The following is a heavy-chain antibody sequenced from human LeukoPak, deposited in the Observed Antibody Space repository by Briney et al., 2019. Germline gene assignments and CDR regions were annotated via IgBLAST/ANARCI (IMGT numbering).Heavy chain of an antibody. CDR3: ARSSSTSCSFDY. CDR2: IYHSGST. CDR1: GYSITSGYY. D-gene: IGHD2-2*01. Sequence: SETLSLTCTVSGYSITSGYYWGWIRQPPGEGLEWIGSIYHSGSTYYNPSLKSRVTISVDTSKNQFSLKLSSVTAADTAVYYCARSSSTSCSFDYWGQGTLVTVSS. V-gene: IGHV4-38-2*02. J-gene: IGHJ4*02.